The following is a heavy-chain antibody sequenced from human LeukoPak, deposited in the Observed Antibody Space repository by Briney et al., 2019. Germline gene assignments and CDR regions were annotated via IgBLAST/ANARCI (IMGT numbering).Heavy chain of an antibody. CDR3: ARDYGGNSGVNWFDP. V-gene: IGHV3-48*02. J-gene: IGHJ5*02. D-gene: IGHD4-23*01. Sequence: GGSLRLSCAASGFSFSSYRMNWVRQAPGKGLEGVSYISGSSSTIYYADSVKGRFTISRDNAKNSLYLQMNSLRDEDTAVYYCARDYGGNSGVNWFDPWGQGTLVTVSS. CDR1: GFSFSSYR. CDR2: ISGSSSTI.